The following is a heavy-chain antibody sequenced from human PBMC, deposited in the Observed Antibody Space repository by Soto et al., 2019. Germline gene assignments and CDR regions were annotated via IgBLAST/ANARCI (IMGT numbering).Heavy chain of an antibody. Sequence: GKSLKISCKGSGYSFTSYWIGWVRQMPGKGLEWMGIIYPGDSDTRYSPSFQGQVTISADKSISTAYLQWSSLKASDTAMYYCGREGGNYGPLHYYSVMDVWAQGTRVPV. J-gene: IGHJ6*02. D-gene: IGHD4-17*01. CDR1: GYSFTSYW. CDR3: GREGGNYGPLHYYSVMDV. CDR2: IYPGDSDT. V-gene: IGHV5-51*03.